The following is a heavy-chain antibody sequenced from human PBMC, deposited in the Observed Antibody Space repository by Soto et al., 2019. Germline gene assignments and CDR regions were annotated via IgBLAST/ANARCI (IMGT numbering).Heavy chain of an antibody. CDR3: AKAPYSSSSGRVYFDY. CDR2: ISGSGDNT. J-gene: IGHJ4*02. D-gene: IGHD6-6*01. V-gene: IGHV3-23*01. CDR1: GFTFSNYA. Sequence: GGSLRLSCAASGFTFSNYAMSWVRQAPGKGLEWASTISGSGDNTYYADSVKGRFTISRDNSKKTLYLQMNSLRAEDTAVYYCAKAPYSSSSGRVYFDYWGQGTLVTVSS.